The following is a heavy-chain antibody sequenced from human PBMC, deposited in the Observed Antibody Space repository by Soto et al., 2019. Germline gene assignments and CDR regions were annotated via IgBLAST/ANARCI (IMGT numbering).Heavy chain of an antibody. J-gene: IGHJ4*02. V-gene: IGHV3-21*01. CDR2: ISSSSSYI. D-gene: IGHD6-13*01. CDR3: ARDLVQGSSRYASVFDY. CDR1: GFTFSSCS. Sequence: PGGSLRLSCAASGFTFSSCSMNWVRQAPGKGLEWVSSISSSSSYIYYADSVKGRFTISRDNAKNSLYLQMNSLRAEDTAVYYCARDLVQGSSRYASVFDYWGQGTLVTVSS.